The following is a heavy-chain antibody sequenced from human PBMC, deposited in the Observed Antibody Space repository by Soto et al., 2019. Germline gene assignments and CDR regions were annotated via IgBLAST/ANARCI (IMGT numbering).Heavy chain of an antibody. CDR3: IRGGSLYYYDY. J-gene: IGHJ4*02. V-gene: IGHV3-73*01. CDR1: GFIFSVSA. CDR2: ILSKAGNYAT. Sequence: EVQLVESGGGLVQPGGSLKLSCAASGFIFSVSAVHCVRQASGKGLEWVGRILSKAGNYATAYPASMKGRFTISRDASENTAFLKMDSLKTEDTAVYYCIRGGSLYYYDYWGQGTLGAVSS.